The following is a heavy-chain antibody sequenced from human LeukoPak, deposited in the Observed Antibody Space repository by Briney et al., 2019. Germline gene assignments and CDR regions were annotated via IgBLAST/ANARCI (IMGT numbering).Heavy chain of an antibody. CDR2: INHSGST. V-gene: IGHV4-34*01. CDR3: ARGLAVAGIDY. D-gene: IGHD6-19*01. J-gene: IGHJ4*02. Sequence: SSETLSLTCAVYGGSFSGYYWSWIRQPPGKGLEWIGEINHSGSTNYNPSLKSRVTISVDTSKNQFSLKLSSVTAADTAVYYCARGLAVAGIDYWGQGTLVTVSS. CDR1: GGSFSGYY.